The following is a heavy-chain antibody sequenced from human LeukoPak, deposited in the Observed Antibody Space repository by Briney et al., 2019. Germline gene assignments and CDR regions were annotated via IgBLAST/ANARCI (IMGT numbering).Heavy chain of an antibody. CDR2: IYYGGST. CDR3: ARSITIFGVVGWFDP. D-gene: IGHD3-3*01. CDR1: GGSISSYY. V-gene: IGHV4-59*01. J-gene: IGHJ5*02. Sequence: PSETLSLTCTVSGGSISSYYWSWIRQPPGKGLEWIGYIYYGGSTNYNPSLKSRVTISVDTSKNQSSLKLSSVTAADTAVYYCARSITIFGVVGWFDPWGQGTLVTVSS.